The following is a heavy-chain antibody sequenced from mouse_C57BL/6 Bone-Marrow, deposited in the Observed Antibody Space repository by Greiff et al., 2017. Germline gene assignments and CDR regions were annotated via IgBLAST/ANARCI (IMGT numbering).Heavy chain of an antibody. Sequence: QVQLQQSGAELVKPGASVTLSCKASGYTFTEYTIHWVQQRSGQGLEWIGWFYPGSGGIKYNEKFKDKATLTADKSSSTVYMELSRLTSEDSAVYFCARHEDHYGGYYAMDYWGQGTSVTVSS. V-gene: IGHV1-62-2*01. CDR1: GYTFTEYT. J-gene: IGHJ4*01. D-gene: IGHD1-1*01. CDR3: ARHEDHYGGYYAMDY. CDR2: FYPGSGGI.